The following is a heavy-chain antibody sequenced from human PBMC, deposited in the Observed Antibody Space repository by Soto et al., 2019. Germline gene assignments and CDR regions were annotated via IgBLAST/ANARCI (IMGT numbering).Heavy chain of an antibody. V-gene: IGHV3-74*01. J-gene: IGHJ3*02. CDR2: INSDGRTT. CDR3: ARADSSGNYYVKAFDI. Sequence: GGSLRLSCAASGFTISNSWIHWVRQAPGKGLVWVSRINSDGRTTSYAESVKGRFTISRDNAKNTLYLQLNILRAWDTAVYYCARADSSGNYYVKAFDIWCQGTMVTVSS. CDR1: GFTISNSW. D-gene: IGHD3-22*01.